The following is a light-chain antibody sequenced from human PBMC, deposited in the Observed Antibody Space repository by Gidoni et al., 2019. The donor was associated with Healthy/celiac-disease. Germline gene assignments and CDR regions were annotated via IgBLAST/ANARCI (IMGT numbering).Light chain of an antibody. J-gene: IGKJ2*01. V-gene: IGKV1-39*01. CDR1: QSNSSY. CDR3: QQSYRTPVYT. CDR2: AAS. Sequence: DIQMTQAPSSLSASVGDRVTITCRASQSNSSYLNWYQQKPGKAPKLLIYAASSFQSGVPSRFSGSGSGTDFTLAISILQPEDFATYYCQQSYRTPVYTFGQGTKLEIK.